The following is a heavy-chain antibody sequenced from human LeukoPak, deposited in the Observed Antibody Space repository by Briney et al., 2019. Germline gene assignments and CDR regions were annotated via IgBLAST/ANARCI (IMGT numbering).Heavy chain of an antibody. CDR3: AREPKYGLYYMDV. J-gene: IGHJ6*03. Sequence: GGSLRLSCAASGFTFSSYSMNWVRQAPGKGLEWVSSISSSSSYIYYADSVKGRFTITRDNAKNSLYLQMNSLRAEDTAVYYCAREPKYGLYYMDVWGKGTTVTISS. D-gene: IGHD4-17*01. CDR2: ISSSSSYI. CDR1: GFTFSSYS. V-gene: IGHV3-21*01.